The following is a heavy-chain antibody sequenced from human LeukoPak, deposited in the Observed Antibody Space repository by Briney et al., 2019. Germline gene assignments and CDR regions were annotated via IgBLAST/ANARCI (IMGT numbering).Heavy chain of an antibody. CDR2: IYPGDSHT. CDR1: GYSFPTYW. J-gene: IGHJ4*02. V-gene: IGHV5-51*01. D-gene: IGHD2-15*01. Sequence: GESLKISCKGSGYSFPTYWIGWVRQIPGKGLEWMGIIYPGDSHTTYSPSLQGQVTISADKSISTAYLQWSSLKASDTAMYYCVRHLQYGSGGHYFDYWGQGALVTVSS. CDR3: VRHLQYGSGGHYFDY.